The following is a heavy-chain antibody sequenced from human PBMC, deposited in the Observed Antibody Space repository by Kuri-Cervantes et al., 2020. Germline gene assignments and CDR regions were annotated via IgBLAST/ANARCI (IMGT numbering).Heavy chain of an antibody. J-gene: IGHJ5*02. CDR3: ARGPYSGSRGLDP. D-gene: IGHD1-26*01. CDR1: GGSFNGYY. Sequence: SETLSLTCAVYGGSFNGYYWSWIRQPPGKGLEWIGEINHSGSTNYNPSLKSRVTISVDTSKNQFSLKLSSVTAADTAVYYCARGPYSGSRGLDPWGQGTLVTVSS. V-gene: IGHV4-34*01. CDR2: INHSGST.